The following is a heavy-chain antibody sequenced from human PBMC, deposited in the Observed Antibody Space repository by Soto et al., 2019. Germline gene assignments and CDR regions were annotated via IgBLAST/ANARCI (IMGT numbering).Heavy chain of an antibody. D-gene: IGHD2-15*01. J-gene: IGHJ6*02. CDR3: APGRAAASQLYAPHRMDV. CDR1: GSNSSGYY. Sequence: ASVKVLNRASGSNSSGYYTYWDRQAPGRGLQGVGLVGPITRGSDYEKRLRDRVTMTRDTSTNTADMELSRLRSDDTPMYSCAPGRAAASQLYAPHRMDVWGQGTTVTVSS. V-gene: IGHV1-2*02. CDR2: VGPITRGS.